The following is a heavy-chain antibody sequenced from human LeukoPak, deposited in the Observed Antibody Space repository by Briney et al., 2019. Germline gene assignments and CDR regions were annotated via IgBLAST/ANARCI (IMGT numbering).Heavy chain of an antibody. CDR2: IKQDGSEK. D-gene: IGHD3-22*01. CDR1: GFTFSSYW. CDR3: AREGNYYDSSTYFDY. J-gene: IGHJ4*02. Sequence: GGSLRLSCAASGFTFSSYWMSWVRQAPGKGLEWVANIKQDGSEKYYVDSVKGRFTISRDNAKNSLYLQMNSLRAEDTAVYYCAREGNYYDSSTYFDYWAREPWSPSPQ. V-gene: IGHV3-7*01.